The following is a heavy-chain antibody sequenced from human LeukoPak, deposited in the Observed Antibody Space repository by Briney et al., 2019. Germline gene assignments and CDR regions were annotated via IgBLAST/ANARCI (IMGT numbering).Heavy chain of an antibody. CDR2: IYYSGST. D-gene: IGHD5-18*01. CDR1: GGSISSSSYY. Sequence: SETLSLTCTVSGGSISSSSYYWGWIRQPPGKGLEWIGSIYYSGSTYYNPSLKSRVTISVDTSKNQFSLKLSSVTAADTAVYYCARVPSTATGTARYYYYYMDVWGKGTTVTVSS. CDR3: ARVPSTATGTARYYYYYMDV. V-gene: IGHV4-39*07. J-gene: IGHJ6*03.